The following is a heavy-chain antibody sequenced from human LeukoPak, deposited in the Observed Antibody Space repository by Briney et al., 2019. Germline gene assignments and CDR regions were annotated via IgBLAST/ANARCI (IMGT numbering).Heavy chain of an antibody. CDR3: TRDRADIVVVPAARYYYYYMDV. Sequence: GGSLRLSCTASGFTFGDYAMSWVRQAPGKGLEWVGFIRSKAYGGTTEYAASVKGRFNISRDDSKSIAYLQMNSLKTEDTAVYYCTRDRADIVVVPAARYYYYYMDVWGKGTTVTVSS. D-gene: IGHD2-2*01. J-gene: IGHJ6*03. CDR1: GFTFGDYA. CDR2: IRSKAYGGTT. V-gene: IGHV3-49*04.